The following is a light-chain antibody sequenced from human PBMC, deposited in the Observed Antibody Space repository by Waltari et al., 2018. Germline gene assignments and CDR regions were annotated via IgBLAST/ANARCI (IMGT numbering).Light chain of an antibody. V-gene: IGLV1-44*01. CDR2: SNN. J-gene: IGLJ3*02. CDR3: AAWDDSLNGRGV. CDR1: SSNIGSNT. Sequence: QSVLTQPPSASGTPGQRVTISCSGSSSNIGSNTVNWYQQLPGTAPKLRIYSNNQRPSGVPDRFSCSKSGTSASLAISGLQSEDEADYYCAAWDDSLNGRGVFGGGTKLTVL.